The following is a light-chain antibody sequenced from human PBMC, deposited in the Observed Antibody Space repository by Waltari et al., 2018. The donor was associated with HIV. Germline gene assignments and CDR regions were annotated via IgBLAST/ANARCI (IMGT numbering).Light chain of an antibody. V-gene: IGLV1-51*01. Sequence: QSVLTQPPSVSAAPGQKVIISCSGGYSNIGKSSVSWYQQLPGTAPKLLIYDSNGRPSGIPDRFSGSKSGTSATLAITGLQSGDEADYFCGTWDTSLSVGIFGGGTKLTVL. CDR1: YSNIGKSS. CDR3: GTWDTSLSVGI. J-gene: IGLJ2*01. CDR2: DSN.